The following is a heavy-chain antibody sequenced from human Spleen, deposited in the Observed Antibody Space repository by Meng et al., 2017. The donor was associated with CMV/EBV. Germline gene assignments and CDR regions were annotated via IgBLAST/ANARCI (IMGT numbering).Heavy chain of an antibody. V-gene: IGHV3-21*01. D-gene: IGHD6-13*01. CDR3: ARSWDGMDV. Sequence: GESLKISCAASGFNINNKYMSWVRQGPGKGLEWVASISTSSTYIYYADSVKGRFTISRDNAKNSVYLQMNSLSAEDTGVYYCARSWDGMDVWGQGTAVTVSS. J-gene: IGHJ6*02. CDR1: GFNINNKY. CDR2: ISTSSTYI.